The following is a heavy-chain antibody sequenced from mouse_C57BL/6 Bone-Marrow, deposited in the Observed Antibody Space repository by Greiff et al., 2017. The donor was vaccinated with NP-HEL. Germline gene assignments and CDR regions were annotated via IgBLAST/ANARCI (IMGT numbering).Heavy chain of an antibody. D-gene: IGHD2-4*01. V-gene: IGHV5-6*01. CDR2: ISSGGSYT. Sequence: EVHLVESGGDLVKPGGSLKLSCAASGFTFSSYGMSWVRQTPDKRLEWVATISSGGSYTYYPDSVKGRFTIHRANAKNTLYLQLSSLKSEDTAMSYCTSPYDYDVAWFAYWGQGTLVTVSA. CDR3: TSPYDYDVAWFAY. CDR1: GFTFSSYG. J-gene: IGHJ3*01.